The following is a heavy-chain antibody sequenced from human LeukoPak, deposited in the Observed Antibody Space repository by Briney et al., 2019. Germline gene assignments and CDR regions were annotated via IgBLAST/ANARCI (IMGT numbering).Heavy chain of an antibody. Sequence: GGSLRLSCAASGFSFSSYAMSWVRQAPGKGLEWVSAISGSGGSTYYSDSVKGRFTISRDNSKNTLYLQMNSLRAEDTAVYYCAKDDYSGYDQTFDYWGQGTLVTVSS. D-gene: IGHD5-12*01. J-gene: IGHJ4*02. CDR2: ISGSGGST. V-gene: IGHV3-23*01. CDR1: GFSFSSYA. CDR3: AKDDYSGYDQTFDY.